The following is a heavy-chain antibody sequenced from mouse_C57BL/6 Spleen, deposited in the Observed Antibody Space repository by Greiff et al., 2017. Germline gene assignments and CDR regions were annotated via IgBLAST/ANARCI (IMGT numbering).Heavy chain of an antibody. CDR3: TPRGSLLTLDY. J-gene: IGHJ2*01. CDR2: IDPENGDT. V-gene: IGHV14-4*01. D-gene: IGHD2-12*01. Sequence: VQLKESGAELVRPGASVKLSCTASGFNIKDDYMHWVKQRPEQGLEWIGWIDPENGDTEYASKFQGKATITADTSSNTAYLQLSSLTSEDTAVYYCTPRGSLLTLDYWGQGTTLTVSS. CDR1: GFNIKDDY.